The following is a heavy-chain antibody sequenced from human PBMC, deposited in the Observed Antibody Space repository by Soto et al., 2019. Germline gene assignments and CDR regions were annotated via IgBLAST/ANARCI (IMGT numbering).Heavy chain of an antibody. CDR3: ARGEASRWYFHYLDY. Sequence: AAVKVSCKASGYTVTDYYLHWPRQAPGRGREWMGWINYNSGDTKFAPQFQGRVTMTRDTSISAAYLELSSLTSDDTAVYYCARGEASRWYFHYLDYWGQGTLVTVSS. CDR1: GYTVTDYY. J-gene: IGHJ4*02. D-gene: IGHD6-13*01. V-gene: IGHV1-2*02. CDR2: INYNSGDT.